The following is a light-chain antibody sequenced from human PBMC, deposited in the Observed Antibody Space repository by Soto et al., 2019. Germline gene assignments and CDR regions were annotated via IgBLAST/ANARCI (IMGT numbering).Light chain of an antibody. CDR2: GAS. CDR1: PSVSSD. J-gene: IGKJ4*01. V-gene: IGKV3-15*01. Sequence: EIVMTQSPATLSVSPGERVTLSCRASPSVSSDLARYQQKPGQAPRLLIYGASTRATGIPARFSGSGSGTEFTLTISSLQSEDFAVYYCQQYNNWPQRTFGGGTKVEIK. CDR3: QQYNNWPQRT.